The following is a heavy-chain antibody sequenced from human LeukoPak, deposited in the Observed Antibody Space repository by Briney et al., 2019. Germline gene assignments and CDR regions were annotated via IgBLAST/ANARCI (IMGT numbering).Heavy chain of an antibody. V-gene: IGHV1-18*01. CDR3: ARDNYAGANWFDP. CDR2: IGTYGGDT. Sequence: GASVKVSCKATSRISWVRQAPGQGLEWMGWIGTYGGDTYYAQKFQGRITVTTDTSTSTAYMELSSLRSEDTAVYYCARDNYAGANWFDPWGQGTLVTVSS. D-gene: IGHD1-7*01. J-gene: IGHJ5*02. CDR1: TSR.